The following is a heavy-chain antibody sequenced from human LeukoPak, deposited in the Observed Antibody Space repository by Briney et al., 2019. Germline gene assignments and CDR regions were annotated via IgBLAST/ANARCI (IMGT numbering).Heavy chain of an antibody. CDR3: ARLFYYDSSGPPS. V-gene: IGHV4-39*01. CDR2: IYYSGST. J-gene: IGHJ5*02. Sequence: PSETLSLTCTVLGGSIRSSNYYWGWIRQPPGKGLEWIVSIYYSGSTYYNPSLKGRITMYVHTSNNQFSLKLTSATATDTAVYYCARLFYYDSSGPPSWGQGTLVTVSS. CDR1: GGSIRSSNYY. D-gene: IGHD3-22*01.